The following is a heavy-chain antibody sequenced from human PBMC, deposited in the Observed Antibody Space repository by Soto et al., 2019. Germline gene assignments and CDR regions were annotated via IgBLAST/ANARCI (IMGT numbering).Heavy chain of an antibody. CDR1: GGSISSYY. CDR2: IYYSGST. CDR3: ARFMITFGGVIPTPYDAIDI. D-gene: IGHD3-16*02. Sequence: PSETLSLTCTVSGGSISSYYWSWIRQPPGKGLEWIGYIYYSGSTNYNPSLKSRVTISVDTSKNQFSLKLSSVTAADTAVYYCARFMITFGGVIPTPYDAIDIWGQGTMVT. V-gene: IGHV4-59*08. J-gene: IGHJ3*02.